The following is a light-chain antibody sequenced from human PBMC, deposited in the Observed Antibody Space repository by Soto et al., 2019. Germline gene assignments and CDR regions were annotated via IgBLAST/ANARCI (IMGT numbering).Light chain of an antibody. CDR2: AAS. V-gene: IGKV1-39*01. CDR3: QQSYSTLPYT. Sequence: DIQMTQSPSSLSASVGDRVTITCRASQSISSYLNWYQQKPGKAPKLLIYAASSLQSGVPSRFSGSGSGTDFTLTIISLQPEDFATYYCQQSYSTLPYTFGQGTKLEIK. J-gene: IGKJ2*01. CDR1: QSISSY.